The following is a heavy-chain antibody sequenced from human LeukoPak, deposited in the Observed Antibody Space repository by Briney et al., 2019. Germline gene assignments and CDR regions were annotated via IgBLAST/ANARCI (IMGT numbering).Heavy chain of an antibody. CDR2: ISGSGGST. CDR1: GFTFSNYA. D-gene: IGHD6-19*01. CDR3: AKDRTSNGWYRPNFDY. J-gene: IGHJ4*02. V-gene: IGHV3-23*01. Sequence: GGSLRHSCAVSGFTFSNYAMSWVRQAPGKGLEWVLAISGSGGSTYYADSVKGRFTISRDNSKNTLYLQMNSLRAVDTAVYYCAKDRTSNGWYRPNFDYWGQGTLVTVSS.